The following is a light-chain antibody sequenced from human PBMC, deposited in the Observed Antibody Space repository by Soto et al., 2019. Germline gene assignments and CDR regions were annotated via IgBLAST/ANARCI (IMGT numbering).Light chain of an antibody. Sequence: EIVLTQSPGTLSLSPGERATLSCRASQSVRSRYLAWYQQKPGRAPRLLIYGASNRATGVPDRFSGSGSGTDFTLTVSRLEPADFAVYFCHQYDTAPGTFGQGTNVDIK. CDR1: QSVRSRY. J-gene: IGKJ1*01. CDR3: HQYDTAPGT. V-gene: IGKV3-20*01. CDR2: GAS.